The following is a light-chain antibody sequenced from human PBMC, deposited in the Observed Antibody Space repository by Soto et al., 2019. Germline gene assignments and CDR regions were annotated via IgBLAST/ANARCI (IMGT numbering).Light chain of an antibody. CDR1: SSDVGDYNY. V-gene: IGLV2-8*01. Sequence: QSVLTQPPSASGSPGQSVTISCTGTSSDVGDYNYVSWYQQHPGKAPKLILYEVSKRPSGVPDRFSGSKSGNTASLTVSGLQAQDEADYYCSSYAGSNSYVYVFGTGTKLTVL. CDR3: SSYAGSNSYVYV. J-gene: IGLJ1*01. CDR2: EVS.